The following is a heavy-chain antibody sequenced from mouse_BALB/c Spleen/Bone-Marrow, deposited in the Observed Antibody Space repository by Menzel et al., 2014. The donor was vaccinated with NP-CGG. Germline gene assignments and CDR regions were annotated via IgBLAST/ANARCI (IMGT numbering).Heavy chain of an antibody. CDR1: GFSLTNYG. Sequence: VMLVESGPGLVAPSQSLSITCTVSGFSLTNYGVSWVRQPPGKGLEWLGVIWGDGSTNYHSALISRLSISKDTSKSQVFLKLNILQTDDTATYYCAKWDCYGYNYAMDYWGQGTSVTVSS. D-gene: IGHD1-2*01. J-gene: IGHJ4*01. V-gene: IGHV2-3*01. CDR2: IWGDGST. CDR3: AKWDCYGYNYAMDY.